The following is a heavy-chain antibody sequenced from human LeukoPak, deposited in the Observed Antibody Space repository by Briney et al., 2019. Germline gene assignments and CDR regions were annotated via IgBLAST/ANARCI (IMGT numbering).Heavy chain of an antibody. Sequence: PGGSLRLSCAASGFTFSGYWMHWVRQAPGKGLVWVSRIDYDGSSTTYADSVTGRFTLSRDNAKNALYLQMNSLRAEDTAVYYCARDGGVGAKGAFDIWGQGTMVTVSA. V-gene: IGHV3-74*01. D-gene: IGHD1-26*01. J-gene: IGHJ3*02. CDR1: GFTFSGYW. CDR3: ARDGGVGAKGAFDI. CDR2: IDYDGSST.